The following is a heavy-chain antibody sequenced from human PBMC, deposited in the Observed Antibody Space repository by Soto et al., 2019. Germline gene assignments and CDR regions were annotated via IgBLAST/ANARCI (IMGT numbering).Heavy chain of an antibody. V-gene: IGHV4-31*03. Sequence: HVQLQESGPGLVKPSQTLSLTCTVSGGSISSGGYYWSWIRQHPGKGLEWIGYIYYSGSTYYNPSLKSRVTISVDTSKNQFSLKLSSVTAADTAVYYCARLSNPWGNSVMDYWGQGTLVTVSS. D-gene: IGHD3-16*01. CDR3: ARLSNPWGNSVMDY. CDR1: GGSISSGGYY. CDR2: IYYSGST. J-gene: IGHJ4*02.